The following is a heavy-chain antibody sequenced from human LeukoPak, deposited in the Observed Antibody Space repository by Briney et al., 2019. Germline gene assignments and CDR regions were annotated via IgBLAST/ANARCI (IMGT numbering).Heavy chain of an antibody. CDR2: IYTSGST. V-gene: IGHV4-61*02. CDR3: ARDLVSYGSGSYYTGWFDP. CDR1: GGSISSGSYY. D-gene: IGHD3-10*01. J-gene: IGHJ5*02. Sequence: PSETLSLACTVSGGSISSGSYYWSWIRQPAGKGLEWIGRIYTSGSTNYNPSLKSRVTISVDTSKNQFSLKLSSVTAADTAVYYCARDLVSYGSGSYYTGWFDPWGQGTLVTVSS.